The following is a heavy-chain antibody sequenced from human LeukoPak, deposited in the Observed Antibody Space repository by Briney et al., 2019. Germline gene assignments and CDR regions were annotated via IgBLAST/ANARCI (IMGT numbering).Heavy chain of an antibody. Sequence: PSETLSLTCAVSGGSLSSGGYSWSWIRQPPGKGLEWIGYIYHSGSTNYNPSLKSRVTMSVDTSKNQFSLKLSSVTAADTAVYYCTRGSIAYYYMDVWGKGTTVTISS. D-gene: IGHD3-22*01. CDR3: TRGSIAYYYMDV. CDR1: GGSLSSGGYS. J-gene: IGHJ6*03. V-gene: IGHV4-61*08. CDR2: IYHSGST.